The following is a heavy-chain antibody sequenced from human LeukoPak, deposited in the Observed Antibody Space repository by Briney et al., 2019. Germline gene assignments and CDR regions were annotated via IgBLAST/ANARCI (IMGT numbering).Heavy chain of an antibody. Sequence: SETLSLTCAVYGGSFSGYYWSWIRQPPGKGLEWIGEINHSGSTNYNPSLKSRVTISVDTSKNQFSLKLSSVTAADTAVYYCVRGAITMIVRHAFDIWGQGTMVTVSS. CDR1: GGSFSGYY. V-gene: IGHV4-34*01. CDR3: VRGAITMIVRHAFDI. D-gene: IGHD3-22*01. CDR2: INHSGST. J-gene: IGHJ3*02.